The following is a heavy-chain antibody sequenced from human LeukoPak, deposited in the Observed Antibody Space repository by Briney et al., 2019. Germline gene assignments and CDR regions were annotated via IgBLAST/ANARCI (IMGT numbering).Heavy chain of an antibody. Sequence: GGSLRLSCAASGFTFSSYSMNWVRQAPGKGLEWVSSISSSSSYIYYADSVKGRFTISRDNAKNSLYLQMNSLRAEDTAVYYCASLPFSYGPFDYWGQGTLVTVSS. D-gene: IGHD5-18*01. CDR1: GFTFSSYS. CDR3: ASLPFSYGPFDY. CDR2: ISSSSSYI. J-gene: IGHJ4*02. V-gene: IGHV3-21*01.